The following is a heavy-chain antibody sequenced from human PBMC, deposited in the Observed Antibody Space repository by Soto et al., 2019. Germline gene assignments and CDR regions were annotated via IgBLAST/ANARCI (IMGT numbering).Heavy chain of an antibody. CDR1: GYTFTGYY. CDR2: INPNSGGT. CDR3: ARDFYYDSSITFPD. D-gene: IGHD3-22*01. J-gene: IGHJ4*02. Sequence: ASVKVSCKASGYTFTGYYMHWVRQAPGQGLEWMGWINPNSGGTNYAQKFQGRVTMTRDTSISTAYMELSRLRSDDTAVYYCARDFYYDSSITFPDWGQGTMVTVYS. V-gene: IGHV1-2*02.